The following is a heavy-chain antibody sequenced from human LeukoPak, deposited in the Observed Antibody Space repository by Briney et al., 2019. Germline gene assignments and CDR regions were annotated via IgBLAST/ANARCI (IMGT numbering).Heavy chain of an antibody. D-gene: IGHD2-2*01. V-gene: IGHV4-39*07. CDR3: VRVNIVVVSSTNFDF. J-gene: IGHJ4*02. Sequence: SETLSLTCTVSGDSIRSNIYYWGWIRQPPGKGLEWIGSINYSGTTYYNPSLKSRLTISVDMSKNQFSLKLTSVTAADTAVYHCVRVNIVVVSSTNFDFWGQGILVTVSS. CDR2: INYSGTT. CDR1: GDSIRSNIYY.